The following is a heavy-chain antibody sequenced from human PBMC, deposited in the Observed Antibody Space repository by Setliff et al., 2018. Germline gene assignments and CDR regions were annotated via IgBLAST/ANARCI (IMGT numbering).Heavy chain of an antibody. Sequence: GGSLRLSCVASGFTFSNYAMAWVRQAPGKGLEWVSAISGSGDSTYYADSVKGRFTISRDNSKNTLYLQLNSLRAEDTAIYYCARVWGAVAGTGLDYWGQGTLVTVSS. CDR3: ARVWGAVAGTGLDY. CDR2: ISGSGDST. V-gene: IGHV3-23*01. D-gene: IGHD6-19*01. J-gene: IGHJ4*02. CDR1: GFTFSNYA.